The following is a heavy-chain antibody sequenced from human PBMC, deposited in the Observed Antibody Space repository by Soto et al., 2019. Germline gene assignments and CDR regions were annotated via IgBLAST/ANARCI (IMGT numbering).Heavy chain of an antibody. V-gene: IGHV3-23*01. J-gene: IGHJ4*02. CDR2: ISGSGGST. Sequence: EVQLLESGGGLLKPGGSLRLSVAASGSTFSSYAMGWVRKAPGKGLEGVSAISGSGGSTYYADSVKGRFTISRDNSKNTLYLQMNSLRAEDTAVYYCAKESGDYYDSSGNDYWGQGTLVTVSS. CDR1: GSTFSSYA. D-gene: IGHD3-22*01. CDR3: AKESGDYYDSSGNDY.